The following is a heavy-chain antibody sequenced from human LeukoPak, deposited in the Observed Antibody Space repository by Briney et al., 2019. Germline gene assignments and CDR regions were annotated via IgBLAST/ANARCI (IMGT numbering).Heavy chain of an antibody. Sequence: SETLSLTCTVSGGSISSYYRSWIRQPPGKGLEWIGYIYYSGSTNYNPSLKSRVTISVDTSKNQFSLKLSSVTAADTAVYYCARVGYYASSGPPDYWGQGTLVTVSS. CDR3: ARVGYYASSGPPDY. CDR2: IYYSGST. V-gene: IGHV4-59*01. CDR1: GGSISSYY. J-gene: IGHJ4*02. D-gene: IGHD3-22*01.